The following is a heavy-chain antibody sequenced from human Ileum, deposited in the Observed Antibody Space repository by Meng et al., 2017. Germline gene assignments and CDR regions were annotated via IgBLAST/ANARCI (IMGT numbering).Heavy chain of an antibody. J-gene: IGHJ4*02. CDR3: AREWSGSYRHFDY. CDR1: GGSHSTSDW. CDR2: IHHSGST. Sequence: GPGLLKLSGTLSLTCAVSGGSHSTSDWLSLVRQPPGKGLEWIGEIHHSGSTNYNPSLKSRVTISVDKSKNQFSLKLNSVTAADTAVYYCAREWSGSYRHFDYWGQGTLVTVSS. V-gene: IGHV4-4*02. D-gene: IGHD1-26*01.